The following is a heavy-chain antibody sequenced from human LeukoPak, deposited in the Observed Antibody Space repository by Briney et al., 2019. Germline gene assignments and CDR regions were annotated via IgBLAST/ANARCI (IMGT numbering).Heavy chain of an antibody. Sequence: ASVKVSCKASGGTFSSYAISWVRQAPGQGREWMGGIIPIFGTANYAQKFQGRVTITADESTSTAYMELSSLRSEDTAVYYCARKCSSTSCHDAFDIWGQGTMVTVSS. D-gene: IGHD2-2*01. J-gene: IGHJ3*02. CDR3: ARKCSSTSCHDAFDI. CDR2: IIPIFGTA. CDR1: GGTFSSYA. V-gene: IGHV1-69*13.